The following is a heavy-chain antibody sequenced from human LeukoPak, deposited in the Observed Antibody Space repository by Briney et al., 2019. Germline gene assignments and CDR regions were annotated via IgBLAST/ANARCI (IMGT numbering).Heavy chain of an antibody. D-gene: IGHD1-7*01. CDR3: AKYRLTGTAINDDAFDI. V-gene: IGHV3-33*06. CDR2: IWYDGNNK. CDR1: GFTFSSYG. Sequence: PGGSLRLSCAASGFTFSSYGMHWVRQAPGKGLEWVAVIWYDGNNKYYADSVKGRFTISRDNSKNTLYLQMNSLRAEDTAVYYCAKYRLTGTAINDDAFDIWGQGTMVTVSS. J-gene: IGHJ3*02.